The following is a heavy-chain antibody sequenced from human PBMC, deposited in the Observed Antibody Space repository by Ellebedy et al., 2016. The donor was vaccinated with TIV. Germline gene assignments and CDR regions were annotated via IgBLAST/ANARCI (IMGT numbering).Heavy chain of an antibody. Sequence: GSLRLSCTVSGGSISSSSYDWGWIRQPPGKGLEWIGSIYYSGSTYYNPSLKSRVTISVATSKNQFSLKLSSVPAADTAVYYCARVPLTTYYYYSSGYYWGQGTLVTVSS. V-gene: IGHV4-39*07. CDR2: IYYSGST. J-gene: IGHJ4*02. D-gene: IGHD3-22*01. CDR1: GGSISSSSYD. CDR3: ARVPLTTYYYYSSGYY.